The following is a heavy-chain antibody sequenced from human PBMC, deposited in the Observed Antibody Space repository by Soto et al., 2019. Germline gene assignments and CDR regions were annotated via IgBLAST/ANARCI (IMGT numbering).Heavy chain of an antibody. CDR2: ISAYNGNT. Sequence: GASVKVSCKASGYTFTSYGISWVRQAPGQGLEWMGWISAYNGNTNYAQKLQGRVTMTTDTSTSTAYMELRSLRSDDTAVYYCARDRFDAVYFNWFAPWGQGTLVTVSS. V-gene: IGHV1-18*01. CDR1: GYTFTSYG. CDR3: ARDRFDAVYFNWFAP. D-gene: IGHD1-20*01. J-gene: IGHJ5*02.